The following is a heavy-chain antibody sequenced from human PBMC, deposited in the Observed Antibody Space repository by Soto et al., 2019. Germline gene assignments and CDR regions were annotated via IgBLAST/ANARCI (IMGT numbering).Heavy chain of an antibody. CDR3: ATFPRGY. J-gene: IGHJ4*02. CDR2: IDPSRGAT. Sequence: QVQLMQSGAEVKRPGASVKISCKPSGYPFISYYIHWVRQAPGQGLEWVGLIDPSRGATSYAVRFQGRLSITSDKSTATVYMNVWSLTSDDTAIYYCATFPRGYWGQGTLVSVSS. V-gene: IGHV1-46*01. CDR1: GYPFISYY.